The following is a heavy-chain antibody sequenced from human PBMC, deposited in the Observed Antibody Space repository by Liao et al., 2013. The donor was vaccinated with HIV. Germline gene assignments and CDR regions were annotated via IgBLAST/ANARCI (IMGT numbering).Heavy chain of an antibody. CDR3: AKAVPLYDSPYYYYYLDV. V-gene: IGHV4-39*07. J-gene: IGHJ6*03. D-gene: IGHD5/OR15-5a*01. CDR1: GGSISGSTFY. Sequence: QIQLQESGPGLVKPSETLSLTCSVSGGSISGSTFYWGWIRQAPGKGLEYIGNMYSSGRTNLNSSFKSRVTISIDTSKNQFSLELTSVTAADTAVYYCAKAVPLYDSPYYYYYLDVWGKGTTVTVSS. CDR2: MYSSGRT.